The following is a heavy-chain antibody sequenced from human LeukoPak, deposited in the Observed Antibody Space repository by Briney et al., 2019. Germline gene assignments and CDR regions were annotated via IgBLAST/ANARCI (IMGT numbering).Heavy chain of an antibody. Sequence: ASVKVSCKASGYTFTGYYMHWVRQAPGQGLEWIGWINPNSGGTNYAQKFQGWVTMTRDTSISTAYMELSRLRSDDTAVYYCARGNGGIAVAGAFDIWGQGTMVTVSS. V-gene: IGHV1-2*04. CDR2: INPNSGGT. J-gene: IGHJ3*02. CDR1: GYTFTGYY. CDR3: ARGNGGIAVAGAFDI. D-gene: IGHD6-19*01.